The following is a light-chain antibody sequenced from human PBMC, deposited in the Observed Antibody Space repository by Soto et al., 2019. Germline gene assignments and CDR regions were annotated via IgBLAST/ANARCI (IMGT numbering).Light chain of an antibody. V-gene: IGKV3-11*01. Sequence: EVVLTQSPVTLSLSPGERATLSCKTSQSVGSYLAWFQKKPGQAPRLLIYDALNRATGIPARFSGSGSGTDFTLTISSLEPEDFAVYYCQQRAHWPPYTFGQGTKLEIK. J-gene: IGKJ2*01. CDR1: QSVGSY. CDR3: QQRAHWPPYT. CDR2: DAL.